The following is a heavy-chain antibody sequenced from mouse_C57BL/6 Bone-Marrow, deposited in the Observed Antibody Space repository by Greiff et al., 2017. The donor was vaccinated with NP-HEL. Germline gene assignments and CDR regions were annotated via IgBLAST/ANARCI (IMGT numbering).Heavy chain of an antibody. J-gene: IGHJ3*01. Sequence: EVKLQESGGGLVQPKGSLKLSCAASGFSFNTYAMNWVRQAPGKGLEWVARIRSKSNNYATYYADSVKDRFTISRDDSESMLYLQMNNLKTEDTAMYYCVRQGAAQAPFAYWGQGTLVTVSA. CDR1: GFSFNTYA. V-gene: IGHV10-1*01. D-gene: IGHD3-2*02. CDR3: VRQGAAQAPFAY. CDR2: IRSKSNNYAT.